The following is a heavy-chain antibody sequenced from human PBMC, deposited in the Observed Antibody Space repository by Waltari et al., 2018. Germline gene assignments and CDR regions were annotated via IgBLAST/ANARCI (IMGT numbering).Heavy chain of an antibody. CDR1: GYSISSLHY. V-gene: IGHV4-38-2*01. D-gene: IGHD3-10*01. CDR3: ATLPNDGSGTYAGY. Sequence: QVQLQESGPGLVKPSETLSLTCAVSGYSISSLHYWGWIRQPPGKGLEWIGSIYYTGSTFYNPSLKSRVSMSVDTSNNQFSLKLSSVTAADTAVYFCATLPNDGSGTYAGYWGQGILVIVSS. CDR2: IYYTGST. J-gene: IGHJ4*02.